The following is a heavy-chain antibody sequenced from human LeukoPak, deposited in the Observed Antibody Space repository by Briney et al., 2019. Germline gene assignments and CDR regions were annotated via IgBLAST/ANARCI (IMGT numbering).Heavy chain of an antibody. V-gene: IGHV1-2*02. CDR1: GYTFTAYY. Sequence: ASVKVSCKASGYTFTAYYIHWVRLAPGQGLEWMGWINPKSGETKYLQNLQGRVSLTRDSSINTASMELSGLRSDDTAVYFCARGIKFYDYWTYFDYWGQGTPVTVSS. CDR2: INPKSGET. D-gene: IGHD3-3*01. J-gene: IGHJ4*02. CDR3: ARGIKFYDYWTYFDY.